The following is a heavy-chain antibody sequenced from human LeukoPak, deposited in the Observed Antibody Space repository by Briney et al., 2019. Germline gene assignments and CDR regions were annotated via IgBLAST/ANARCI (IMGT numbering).Heavy chain of an antibody. V-gene: IGHV3-30-3*01. J-gene: IGHJ4*02. Sequence: GGSLRLSCAASGFTFSSYAMHWVRQAPGKGLEWVAVISYNGSNKYYADSVKGRFTISRDNSKNTLYLQMNSLRAEDTAVYYCASARYSSGWTNPIDHWGQGTLVPVSS. CDR1: GFTFSSYA. CDR3: ASARYSSGWTNPIDH. CDR2: ISYNGSNK. D-gene: IGHD6-19*01.